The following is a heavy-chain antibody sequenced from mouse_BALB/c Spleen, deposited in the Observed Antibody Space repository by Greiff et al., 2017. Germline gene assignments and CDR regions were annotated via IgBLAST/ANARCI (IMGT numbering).Heavy chain of an antibody. V-gene: IGHV5-9-3*01. CDR1: GFSFSSYA. CDR3: ARQDYFDY. CDR2: ISSGGSYT. Sequence: EVLLVESGGGLVKPGGSLKLSCAASGFSFSSYAMSWVRQTPEKRLEWVATISSGGSYTYYPDSVKGRFTSSRDNAKNTLYLQMSSLRSEDTAMYYCARQDYFDYWGQGTTLT. J-gene: IGHJ2*01.